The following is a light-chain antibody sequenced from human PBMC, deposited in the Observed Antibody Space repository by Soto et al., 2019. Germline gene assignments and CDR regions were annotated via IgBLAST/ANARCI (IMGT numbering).Light chain of an antibody. Sequence: DIVMTQSPDSLAVSLGERATINCKSSQSVLYSSNNKNYLAWYRQKPGQPPKLIIYWASIRESGVPDRISGCGSGTDFTLPISSLQAEDVAVYYCQQYYSTPPYTFGQGTKLEIK. V-gene: IGKV4-1*01. CDR1: QSVLYSSNNKNY. CDR3: QQYYSTPPYT. CDR2: WAS. J-gene: IGKJ2*01.